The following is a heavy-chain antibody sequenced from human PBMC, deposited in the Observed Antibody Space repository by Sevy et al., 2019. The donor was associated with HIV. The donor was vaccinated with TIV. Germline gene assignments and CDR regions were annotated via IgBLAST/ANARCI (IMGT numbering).Heavy chain of an antibody. V-gene: IGHV1-18*01. CDR1: GYTFTNYH. CDR3: ARAPSGSQGPGQYFHH. D-gene: IGHD1-26*01. J-gene: IGHJ1*01. CDR2: ITPNNGNT. Sequence: ASVKVSCKASGYTFTNYHITWVRQAPGQGLEWMGWITPNNGNTNYARRLQGRVTMTTDPSTATAYMELGNLRSDDTAVYFWARAPSGSQGPGQYFHHWGQGTLVTVSS.